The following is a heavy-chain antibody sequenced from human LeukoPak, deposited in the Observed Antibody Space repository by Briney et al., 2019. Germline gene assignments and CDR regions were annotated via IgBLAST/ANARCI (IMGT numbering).Heavy chain of an antibody. Sequence: SETLSLTCSVSGGSISNYYWTWIRQPAGKGLEWIGRIYTSGSTNYNPSLKSRVTMSVDTSKNQFSLKMSSVTAADTAVYYCARALSGVPNVFDIWGLGTMVTVSS. CDR1: GGSISNYY. CDR2: IYTSGST. D-gene: IGHD7-27*01. V-gene: IGHV4-4*07. CDR3: ARALSGVPNVFDI. J-gene: IGHJ3*02.